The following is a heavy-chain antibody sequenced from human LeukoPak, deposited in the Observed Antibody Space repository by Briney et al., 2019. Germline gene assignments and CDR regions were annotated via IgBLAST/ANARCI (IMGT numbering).Heavy chain of an antibody. J-gene: IGHJ4*02. D-gene: IGHD3-16*01. CDR2: TSGGGVSK. CDR1: GFTFSNYG. Sequence: GGSLRLSCAASGFTFSNYGMSWVRQAPGKGLEWVSSTSGGGVSKYYADSVKGRFTISRDSPKNTLYLQMNSLRAEDTAIYYCASRIGGLGPPPDNWGQGTLVTVSS. CDR3: ASRIGGLGPPPDN. V-gene: IGHV3-23*01.